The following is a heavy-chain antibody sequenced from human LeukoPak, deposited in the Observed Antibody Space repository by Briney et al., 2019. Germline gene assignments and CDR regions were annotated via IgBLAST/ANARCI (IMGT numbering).Heavy chain of an antibody. CDR2: ISAYNGNT. CDR3: ARDRFGSETVVTPDAFDI. CDR1: GYTFTSYG. J-gene: IGHJ3*02. Sequence: GASVKVSCKASGYTFTSYGISWVRQAPGQGLEWMGWISAYNGNTNYAQKLQGRVTMTTDTSTSTAYMELRSLRSDDTAVYYCARDRFGSETVVTPDAFDIWGQGTMVTVSS. D-gene: IGHD4-23*01. V-gene: IGHV1-18*01.